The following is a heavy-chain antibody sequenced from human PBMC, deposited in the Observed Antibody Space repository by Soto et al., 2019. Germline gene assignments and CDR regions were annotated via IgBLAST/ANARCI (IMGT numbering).Heavy chain of an antibody. D-gene: IGHD6-6*01. V-gene: IGHV4-38-2*01. CDR3: ARSMYSTSAQLYYGMDV. J-gene: IGHJ6*02. CDR2: MYQSGST. CDR1: GYSIRSGYF. Sequence: KPSETLSLTCAVSGYSIRSGYFWGWIRQPPGKGLEWIGSMYQSGSTYYNLSLKSRVTISVDTSKNQLSLKLSSSTAADTAVYYCARSMYSTSAQLYYGMDVWGQGTTFTVS.